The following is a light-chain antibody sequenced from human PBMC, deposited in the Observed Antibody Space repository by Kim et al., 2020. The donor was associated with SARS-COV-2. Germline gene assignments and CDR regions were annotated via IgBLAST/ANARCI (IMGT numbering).Light chain of an antibody. V-gene: IGLV1-51*01. CDR3: GTWDSSLSAVV. CDR1: SSNSGNNY. J-gene: IGLJ2*01. Sequence: GQKVTISCSGSSSNSGNNYVSWYQQLPGTAPKLLIYDNNKRPSGMPDRFSDSKSGTSATLGITGLQTGDEADYYCGTWDSSLSAVVFGGGTQLTVL. CDR2: DNN.